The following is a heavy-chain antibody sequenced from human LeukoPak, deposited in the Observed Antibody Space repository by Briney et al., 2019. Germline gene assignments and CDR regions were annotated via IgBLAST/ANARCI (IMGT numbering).Heavy chain of an antibody. CDR1: GGTFSSYA. CDR3: ARRGGTAPQYYYYYMDV. V-gene: IGHV1-46*01. Sequence: ASVKVSCKASGGTFSSYAISWVRQAPGQGLEWMGIINPSGGSTSYAQKFQGRVTMTRDMSTSTVYMELSSLRSEDTAVYYCARRGGTAPQYYYYYMDVWGKGTTVTVSS. CDR2: INPSGGST. D-gene: IGHD2-15*01. J-gene: IGHJ6*03.